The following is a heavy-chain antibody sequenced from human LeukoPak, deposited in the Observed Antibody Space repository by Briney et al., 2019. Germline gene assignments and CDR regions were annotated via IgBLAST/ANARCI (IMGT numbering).Heavy chain of an antibody. D-gene: IGHD3-16*02. CDR1: GFTFSNYA. CDR3: ARDGIYVWGSYRPIDY. J-gene: IGHJ4*02. Sequence: GGSLRLSCAASGFTFSNYALTWVRQAPGKGLEWVSSISSSSSYIYYADSVKGRFTISRDNAKNSLYLQMNSLRAEDSAVYYCARDGIYVWGSYRPIDYWGQGTLVTVSS. V-gene: IGHV3-21*01. CDR2: ISSSSSYI.